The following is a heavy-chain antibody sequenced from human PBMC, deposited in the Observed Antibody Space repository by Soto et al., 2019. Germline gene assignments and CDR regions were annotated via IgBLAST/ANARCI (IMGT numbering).Heavy chain of an antibody. CDR2: INPNSGGT. D-gene: IGHD6-13*01. CDR1: GYTFTGYY. Sequence: ASVKVSCKASGYTFTGYYMHWVRQAPGQGLEWMGWINPNSGGTNYAQKFQGRVTMTRDTSISTAYMELSRLRSDDTAVYYCARNIAAAGTGYYYYGMDVWGQGTTVTVAS. J-gene: IGHJ6*02. V-gene: IGHV1-2*02. CDR3: ARNIAAAGTGYYYYGMDV.